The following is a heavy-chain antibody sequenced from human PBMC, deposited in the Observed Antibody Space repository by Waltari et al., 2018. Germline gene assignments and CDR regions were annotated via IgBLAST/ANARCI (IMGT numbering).Heavy chain of an antibody. J-gene: IGHJ4*02. CDR3: AGGRGLAY. V-gene: IGHV3-7*01. Sequence: EVQLVESGGGLVQPGGSLRLSCAASGFPFSTYWMTWVRQVPGKGLEWVANIKLDGSEEYYVDSVKGRFSISRDNAKNSLYLQMNSLRVEDTAVYYCAGGRGLAYWGQGTLVTVSS. D-gene: IGHD3-10*01. CDR1: GFPFSTYW. CDR2: IKLDGSEE.